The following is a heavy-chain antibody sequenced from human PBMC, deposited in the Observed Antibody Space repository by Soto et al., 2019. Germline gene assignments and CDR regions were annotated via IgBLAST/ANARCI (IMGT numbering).Heavy chain of an antibody. CDR3: ARVSSTSCFDV. D-gene: IGHD2-2*01. CDR2: INPSGGST. CDR1: RYTFTSYY. V-gene: IGHV1-46*01. J-gene: IGHJ6*02. Sequence: SVKVSCKASRYTFTSYYMHSVRQAPGQGLEWMGIINPSGGSTSYAQKFQGRVTMTRDTSTSTVYMELSSLRSEDTAVYYCARVSSTSCFDVWGQGTTVTVSS.